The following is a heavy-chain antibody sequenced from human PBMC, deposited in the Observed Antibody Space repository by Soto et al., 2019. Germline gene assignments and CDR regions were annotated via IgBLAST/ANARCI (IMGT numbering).Heavy chain of an antibody. Sequence: GGLLLPCAACGFTFTNYAMTWVRQAAEKGLEWVSVISDSGGSTFYADSVKGRFTISRDNSKSTLYLQMNSLRADDTAAYYCAKDRPSGGYYYVEALDSWGHGTMVTVS. J-gene: IGHJ3*02. CDR3: AKDRPSGGYYYVEALDS. D-gene: IGHD3-22*01. V-gene: IGHV3-23*01. CDR2: ISDSGGST. CDR1: GFTFTNYA.